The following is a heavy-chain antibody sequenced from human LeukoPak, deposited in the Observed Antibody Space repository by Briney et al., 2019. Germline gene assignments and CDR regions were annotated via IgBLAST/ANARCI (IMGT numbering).Heavy chain of an antibody. Sequence: GGSLRLSCAASGFTFSSYSMNWVRQAPGKGLEWVSSISSSSSYIYYADSVKGRFTISRDNAKNSLYLQMNSLRAEDTAVYYCARDCATSNYYYYMDVWGKGTTVTVSS. J-gene: IGHJ6*03. V-gene: IGHV3-21*01. CDR3: ARDCATSNYYYYMDV. D-gene: IGHD2-21*01. CDR1: GFTFSSYS. CDR2: ISSSSSYI.